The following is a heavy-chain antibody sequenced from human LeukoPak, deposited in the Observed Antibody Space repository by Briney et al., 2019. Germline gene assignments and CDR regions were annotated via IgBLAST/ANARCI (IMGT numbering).Heavy chain of an antibody. CDR3: ARDLEVRGVLYYFDY. CDR2: INPNSGGT. CDR1: GYSFTGYY. J-gene: IGHJ4*02. V-gene: IGHV1-2*02. Sequence: ASVKVSCKPSGYSFTGYYMHWVRQAPGQGLEWMGWINPNSGGTNYAQKFQDRVTMTRDTSISTAYMELSRLRSDDTAVYYCARDLEVRGVLYYFDYWGQGTLVTVSS. D-gene: IGHD3-10*01.